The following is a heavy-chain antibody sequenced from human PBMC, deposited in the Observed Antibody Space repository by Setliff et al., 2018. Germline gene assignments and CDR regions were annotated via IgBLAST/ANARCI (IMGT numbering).Heavy chain of an antibody. CDR3: ARLSGYYFDY. CDR1: GGSISSYY. D-gene: IGHD3-22*01. Sequence: KPSETLSLTCTVSGGSISSYYWSWIRQPPGKGLEWIGYIYTSGSTNYNPSLKSRVTISVDTSKNQFSLKLSSVTAADTAVFYCARLSGYYFDYWGQGTLVTVSS. J-gene: IGHJ4*02. CDR2: IYTSGST. V-gene: IGHV4-4*08.